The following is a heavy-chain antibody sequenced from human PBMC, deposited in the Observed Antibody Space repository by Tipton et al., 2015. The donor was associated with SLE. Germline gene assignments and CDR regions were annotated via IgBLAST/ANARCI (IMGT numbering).Heavy chain of an antibody. V-gene: IGHV4-38-2*01. J-gene: IGHJ4*02. D-gene: IGHD1-26*01. CDR1: GYSISSGYY. CDR3: ARHPQGAQVGATYFDY. CDR2: IYYSGST. Sequence: TLSLTCAVSGYSISSGYYWGWIRQPPGKGLEWIGSIYYSGSTYYNPSLKSRVTISVDTSKNQFSLKLSSVTAADTAVYYCARHPQGAQVGATYFDYWGQGTLVTVSS.